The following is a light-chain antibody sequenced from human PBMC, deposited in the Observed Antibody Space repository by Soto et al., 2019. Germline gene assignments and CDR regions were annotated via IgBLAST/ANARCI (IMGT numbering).Light chain of an antibody. CDR2: HVS. Sequence: QSALTQPASVSGSPGQSITISCTATTSDVGDYNYVSWYQQYPGKAPKPIIYHVSNRPSGVSNRFSGSKSGDTASLTISGLQAEDEADYYCSSYPIGGSVIFGGGTKLTVL. V-gene: IGLV2-14*01. CDR1: TSDVGDYNY. CDR3: SSYPIGGSVI. J-gene: IGLJ2*01.